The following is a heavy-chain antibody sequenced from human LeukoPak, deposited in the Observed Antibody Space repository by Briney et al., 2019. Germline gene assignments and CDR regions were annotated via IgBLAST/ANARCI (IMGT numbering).Heavy chain of an antibody. Sequence: GGSLRLSCVAYGFSFSNYWMHWDRQAPGKGLMWAARISYDGSSADHADSVKGRFTISRDNAKNTLYLQMNSLRVEDTGVYYCARRRTIGDYDYWGQGTLVTVSS. CDR1: GFSFSNYW. J-gene: IGHJ4*02. D-gene: IGHD3-16*01. V-gene: IGHV3-74*01. CDR3: ARRRTIGDYDY. CDR2: ISYDGSSA.